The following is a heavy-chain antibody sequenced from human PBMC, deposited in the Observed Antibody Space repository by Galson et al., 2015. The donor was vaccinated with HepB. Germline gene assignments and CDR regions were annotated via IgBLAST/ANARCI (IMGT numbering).Heavy chain of an antibody. D-gene: IGHD1-26*01. CDR2: ISSSGSAT. CDR3: TQVVGGWFDP. J-gene: IGHJ5*02. CDR1: GFTFSNYA. V-gene: IGHV3-23*01. Sequence: LRLSCAASGFTFSNYAMSWVRQAPGKGLEWVSTISSSGSATYYADSVKGRFTISRDNSKNTLYLQMNSLRAEDTAIYYCTQVVGGWFDPWGQGTLVTVSS.